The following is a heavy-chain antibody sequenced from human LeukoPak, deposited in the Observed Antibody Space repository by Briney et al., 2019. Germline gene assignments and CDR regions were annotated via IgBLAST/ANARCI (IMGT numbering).Heavy chain of an antibody. D-gene: IGHD1-26*01. V-gene: IGHV4-34*01. CDR2: ISRFGIT. J-gene: IGHJ4*02. CDR3: AGELLGAPTPGAY. CDR1: IESTSGNY. Sequence: SETLSLTCSVSIESTSGNYWSWVRQAPGKGLEWIGEISRFGITNYHPSLKSRVTMSLDRSKNQFSLELTSVTAADSGVYYCAGELLGAPTPGAYWGKGTLVTASS.